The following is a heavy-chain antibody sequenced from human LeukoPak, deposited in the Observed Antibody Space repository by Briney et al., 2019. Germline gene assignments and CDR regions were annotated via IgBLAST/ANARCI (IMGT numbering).Heavy chain of an antibody. CDR3: ARLGSRVRGVNFYYYIGMDV. V-gene: IGHV5-51*01. J-gene: IGHJ6*02. Sequence: GESLKISCKGSGYRFPNFWIAWVRQMPGKGLEWMGLIYPEDSDTRYSPSFQGQVTISGDKSINTAYLQWSSLKASDTAMYYCARLGSRVRGVNFYYYIGMDVWGQGTTVTVSS. CDR2: IYPEDSDT. CDR1: GYRFPNFW. D-gene: IGHD3-10*01.